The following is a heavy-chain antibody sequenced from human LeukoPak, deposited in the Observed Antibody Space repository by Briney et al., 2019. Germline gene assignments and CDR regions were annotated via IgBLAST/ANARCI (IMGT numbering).Heavy chain of an antibody. Sequence: SETLSLTCTVSGYSISSGYYWGWIRQPPGKGLEWIGNIYHSGSTYYNPSFKSRVTISVDTSKNQFSLKLSSVTAADTAVYYCARQVAAAGRIHDYWGQGTLVTVSS. CDR2: IYHSGST. CDR1: GYSISSGYY. J-gene: IGHJ4*02. CDR3: ARQVAAAGRIHDY. D-gene: IGHD6-13*01. V-gene: IGHV4-38-2*02.